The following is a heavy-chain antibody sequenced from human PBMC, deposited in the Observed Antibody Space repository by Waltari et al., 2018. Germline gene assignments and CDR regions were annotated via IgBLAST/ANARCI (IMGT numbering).Heavy chain of an antibody. V-gene: IGHV1-2*04. CDR3: ARGLMVYAMDYYYYGMDV. CDR2: INPNRGGT. D-gene: IGHD2-8*01. Sequence: QVQLVQSGAEVKKPGASVKVSCKASGYTFTGYYMHWVRQAPGQGLEWMGWINPNRGGTNYAQKFQGWVTMTRDTSISTAYMELSRLRSDDTAVYYCARGLMVYAMDYYYYGMDVWGQGTTVTVSS. J-gene: IGHJ6*02. CDR1: GYTFTGYY.